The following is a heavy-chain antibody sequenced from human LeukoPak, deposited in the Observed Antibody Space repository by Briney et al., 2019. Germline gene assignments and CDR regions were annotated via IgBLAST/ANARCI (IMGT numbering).Heavy chain of an antibody. CDR2: ISGSGGRI. D-gene: IGHD1-1*01. CDR1: GFTFSSYS. V-gene: IGHV3-23*01. J-gene: IGHJ4*02. Sequence: PGGSLRLSCAASGFTFSSYSMSWVRQAPAKGLEWVSSISGSGGRIDYADSVKGRFTISRDNSKNTLSLQMNSLTAEDTAVYYCAKNPRLEGWIYFDSWGQGILVTVSS. CDR3: AKNPRLEGWIYFDS.